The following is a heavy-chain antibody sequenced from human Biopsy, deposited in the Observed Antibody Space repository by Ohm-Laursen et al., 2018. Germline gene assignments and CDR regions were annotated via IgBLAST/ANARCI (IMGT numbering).Heavy chain of an antibody. CDR3: ARDLTWGSYFDS. CDR2: INKDGSTL. V-gene: IGHV3-74*03. CDR1: GFTFSSYW. J-gene: IGHJ4*02. D-gene: IGHD3-16*01. Sequence: SLRLSCSASGFTFSSYWMNWVRQVPGKGLVWVATINKDGSTLQYVDSVKGRFTISRDNSKNSLYLQMNSLRAEDTAVYYCARDLTWGSYFDSWGQGSLVTVSS.